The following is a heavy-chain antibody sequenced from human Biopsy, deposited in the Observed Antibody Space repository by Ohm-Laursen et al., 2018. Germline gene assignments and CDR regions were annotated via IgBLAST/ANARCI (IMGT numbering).Heavy chain of an antibody. J-gene: IGHJ6*02. CDR1: GYSFTKYY. CDR2: INPTGGTT. Sequence: VASVKVSCKASGYSFTKYYINWVRQAPGQGLEWMGIINPTGGTTSYAEKFQGRVTLTRDTSTGTVYSELNSLIYEDTALYYCARDETGSSVFGPYYYGMDVWGQGTTVTVSS. D-gene: IGHD3-9*01. V-gene: IGHV1-46*01. CDR3: ARDETGSSVFGPYYYGMDV.